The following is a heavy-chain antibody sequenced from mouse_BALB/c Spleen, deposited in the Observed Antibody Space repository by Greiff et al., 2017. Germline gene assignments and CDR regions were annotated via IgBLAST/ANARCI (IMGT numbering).Heavy chain of an antibody. CDR1: GYSITSDYA. J-gene: IGHJ4*01. D-gene: IGHD2-1*01. Sequence: EVKLQESGPGLVKPSQSLSLTCTVTGYSITSDYAWNWIRQFPGNKLEWMGYISYSGSTSYNPSLKSRISITRDTSKNQFFPQLNSVTTEDTATYYCARYGNYDYYAMDDWGQGTSVTVSS. CDR2: ISYSGST. V-gene: IGHV3-2*02. CDR3: ARYGNYDYYAMDD.